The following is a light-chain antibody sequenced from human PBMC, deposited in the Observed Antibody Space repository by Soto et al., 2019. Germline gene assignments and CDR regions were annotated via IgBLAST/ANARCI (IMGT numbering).Light chain of an antibody. J-gene: IGKJ1*01. Sequence: AIQMTQSPSSLSASVGDRITITCRASQGIRNDLGWYQQKPGKAPKLLFYAASSLQSGVPSRFSRSGSDKDFTLTISRLQPEDFATFFCLQDYNHPWTLGQGTKVEIK. V-gene: IGKV1-6*01. CDR2: AAS. CDR1: QGIRND. CDR3: LQDYNHPWT.